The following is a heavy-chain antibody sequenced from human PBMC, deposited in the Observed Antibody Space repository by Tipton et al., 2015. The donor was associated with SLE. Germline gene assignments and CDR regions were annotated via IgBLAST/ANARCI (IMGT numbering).Heavy chain of an antibody. CDR3: AREGHCSGGSCYPWFDP. J-gene: IGHJ5*02. CDR1: GGSFSGYY. D-gene: IGHD2-15*01. CDR2: INHSGST. V-gene: IGHV4-34*01. Sequence: TLSLTCAVYGGSFSGYYWSWIRQPPGKGLEWIGEINHSGSTNYNPSLKSRVTISVETSKNQFSLKLSSVTAADTAVYYCAREGHCSGGSCYPWFDPWGQGTLVTVSS.